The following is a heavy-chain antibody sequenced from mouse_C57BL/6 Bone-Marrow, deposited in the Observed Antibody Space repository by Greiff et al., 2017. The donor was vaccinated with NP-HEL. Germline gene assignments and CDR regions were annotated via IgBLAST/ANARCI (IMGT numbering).Heavy chain of an antibody. CDR2: IDTDSGGT. V-gene: IGHV1-72*01. CDR3: ARKGYYGSYYYAMDY. Sequence: VQLQQPGAELVKPGASVKLSCKASGYPFTSYWMHWVKQRPGRGLGWIGRIDTDSGGTKYNEKFKSKATLTVDKPSSTAYMQLSSLTSEDSAVYYCARKGYYGSYYYAMDYWGQGTSVTVSS. J-gene: IGHJ4*01. CDR1: GYPFTSYW. D-gene: IGHD1-1*01.